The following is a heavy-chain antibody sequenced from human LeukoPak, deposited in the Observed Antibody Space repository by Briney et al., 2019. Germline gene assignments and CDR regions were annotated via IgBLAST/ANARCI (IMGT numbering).Heavy chain of an antibody. V-gene: IGHV4-59*01. CDR2: IYYSGST. CDR3: ARGSSSMGY. D-gene: IGHD6-6*01. CDR1: GVSISSYY. Sequence: PSETLSLTCTVSGVSISSYYWSWIRQPPGKGLEWIGYIYYSGSTNYNPSLKSRVTISVDTSKNQFSLKLSSVTAADTAVYYCARGSSSMGYWGQGTLVTVSS. J-gene: IGHJ4*02.